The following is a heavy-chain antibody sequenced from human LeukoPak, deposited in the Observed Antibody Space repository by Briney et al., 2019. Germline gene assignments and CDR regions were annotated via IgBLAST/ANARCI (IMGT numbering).Heavy chain of an antibody. V-gene: IGHV3-23*01. D-gene: IGHD3-22*01. CDR3: AKDDSSGYYPYNWFDP. CDR2: ISGSGGST. Sequence: GGSLRLSCAASGFTFSSYAMSWVRQAPGKGLEWVSAISGSGGSTYYADSVKGRLTISRDNSKNTLYLQMNSLRAEDTAVYYCAKDDSSGYYPYNWFDPWGQGTLVTVSS. CDR1: GFTFSSYA. J-gene: IGHJ5*02.